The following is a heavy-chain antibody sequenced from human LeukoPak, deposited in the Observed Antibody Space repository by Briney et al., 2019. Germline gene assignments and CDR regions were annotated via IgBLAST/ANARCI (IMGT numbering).Heavy chain of an antibody. J-gene: IGHJ4*02. CDR2: IYSGGST. Sequence: GGSLRLSCAASGFTVSSNYMSWVRQAPGKGLEWVSVIYSGGSTYYADSVKGRFTISRDNSKNTLYLQMNNLRAEDTAVYYCAKDPYDFWSGSNDYWGQGTLVTVSS. V-gene: IGHV3-53*01. D-gene: IGHD3-3*01. CDR1: GFTVSSNY. CDR3: AKDPYDFWSGSNDY.